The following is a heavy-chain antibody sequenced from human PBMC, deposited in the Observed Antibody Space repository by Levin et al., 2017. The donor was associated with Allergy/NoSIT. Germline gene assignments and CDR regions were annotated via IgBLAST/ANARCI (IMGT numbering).Heavy chain of an antibody. Sequence: PSETLSLTCAASGFTFSSYSMNWVRQAPGKGLEWVSYISSSSSTIYYADSVKGRFTISRDNAKNSLYLQMNSLRDEDTAVYYCARAQSRYSSSWFEGDAFDIWGQGTMVTVSS. J-gene: IGHJ3*02. V-gene: IGHV3-48*02. CDR2: ISSSSSTI. CDR1: GFTFSSYS. CDR3: ARAQSRYSSSWFEGDAFDI. D-gene: IGHD6-13*01.